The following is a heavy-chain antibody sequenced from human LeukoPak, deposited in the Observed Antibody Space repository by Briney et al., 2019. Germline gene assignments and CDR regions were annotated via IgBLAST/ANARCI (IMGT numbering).Heavy chain of an antibody. CDR3: ARDIATAGINNWFDP. D-gene: IGHD6-13*01. J-gene: IGHJ5*02. Sequence: GGSLRLSCAASGFTFSSYSMNWVRQAPGKGLEWVSSISSSSSYIYYADSVKGRFTISRDNAKNSLYLQMNSLRAEDTAVYYCARDIATAGINNWFDPWGQGTLVTVSS. V-gene: IGHV3-21*01. CDR1: GFTFSSYS. CDR2: ISSSSSYI.